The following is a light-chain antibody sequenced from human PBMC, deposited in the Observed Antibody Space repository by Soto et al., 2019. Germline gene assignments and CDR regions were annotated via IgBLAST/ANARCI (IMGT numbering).Light chain of an antibody. J-gene: IGLJ1*01. V-gene: IGLV2-14*01. CDR1: SSDVGGYNY. Sequence: QSVLTQPASVSGSPGQSIAISRTGTSSDVGGYNYVSWYQQHPGKAPKLITYDITNRPSGVSNRFSGSKSGNTASLTISGLQAEDEADYYCSSYTSSSTYVFGTGTKVTVL. CDR2: DIT. CDR3: SSYTSSSTYV.